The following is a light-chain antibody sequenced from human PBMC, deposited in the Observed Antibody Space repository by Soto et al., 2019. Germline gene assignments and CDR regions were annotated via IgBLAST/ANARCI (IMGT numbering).Light chain of an antibody. CDR1: QSVSNSY. V-gene: IGKV3-20*01. CDR3: QQYGSSPIT. Sequence: EIVLTQSSGPLSLSPGERATLSCRASQSVSNSYFAWYQQKPGQPPRLLISGASSRATGIPDRFSGSGSGTDFTLTISRLEPEDSALYDGQQYGSSPITFGQGTRLEIK. J-gene: IGKJ5*01. CDR2: GAS.